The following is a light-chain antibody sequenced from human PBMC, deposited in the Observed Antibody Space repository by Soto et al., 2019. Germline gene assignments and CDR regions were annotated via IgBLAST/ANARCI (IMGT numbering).Light chain of an antibody. J-gene: IGKJ5*01. CDR2: DAS. CDR1: QSVSTY. V-gene: IGKV3-11*01. Sequence: EIVLTQSPATLSLSPGERATLSCRASQSVSTYLAWYQQKPGQAPRLLIYDASNRAAGIPARFSGSGSGTDFTLTISSLEPEDFAVYYCQQRSNWPITCGKGTRLESK. CDR3: QQRSNWPIT.